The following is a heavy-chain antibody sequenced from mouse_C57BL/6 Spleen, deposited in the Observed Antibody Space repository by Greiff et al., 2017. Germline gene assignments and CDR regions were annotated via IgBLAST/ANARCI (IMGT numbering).Heavy chain of an antibody. CDR3: TTTMVTTSPFDY. J-gene: IGHJ2*01. D-gene: IGHD2-2*01. CDR1: GFNIKDYY. CDR2: FDPEDGDT. Sequence: VQLKQSGAELVRPGASVKLSCTASGFNIKDYYMHWVKQRPEQGLEWIGRFDPEDGDTEYAPKFQGKATMTADTSSNTAYLQLSSLTSEDTAVYYCTTTMVTTSPFDYWGQGTTLTVSS. V-gene: IGHV14-1*01.